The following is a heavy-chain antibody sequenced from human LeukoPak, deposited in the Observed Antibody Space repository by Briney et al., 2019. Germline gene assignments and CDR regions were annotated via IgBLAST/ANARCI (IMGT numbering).Heavy chain of an antibody. CDR2: INHSGST. Sequence: SETLSLTCAVCGGSFSGYYWSWIRQPPGKGLEWIGEINHSGSTNYNPSLKSRVTISVDTSKNQFSLKLSSVTAADTAVYYCARRVGYYYGSGSLNWFDPWGQGTLVTVSS. J-gene: IGHJ5*02. V-gene: IGHV4-34*01. D-gene: IGHD3-10*01. CDR3: ARRVGYYYGSGSLNWFDP. CDR1: GGSFSGYY.